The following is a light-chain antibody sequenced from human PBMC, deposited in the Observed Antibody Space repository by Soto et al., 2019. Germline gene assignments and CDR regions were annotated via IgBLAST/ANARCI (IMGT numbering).Light chain of an antibody. Sequence: VSKSPSSLSATVGDRVTITCRASQSISSYLNWYQQKPGKAPKPLIYAASSLQSGVPSRFSGSGSGTDFTLTISSLQPEDFATYYCQQSYSTPGTFGQGTMVDI. V-gene: IGKV1-39*01. CDR3: QQSYSTPGT. CDR1: QSISSY. CDR2: AAS. J-gene: IGKJ1*01.